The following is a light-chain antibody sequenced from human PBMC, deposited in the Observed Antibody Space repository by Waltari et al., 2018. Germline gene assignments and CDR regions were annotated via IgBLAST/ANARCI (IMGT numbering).Light chain of an antibody. CDR2: EDT. CDR3: CSYAGGSTYV. J-gene: IGLJ2*01. Sequence: QSALTQPASVSGSPGQSITISCTGIRLDVGCHNLVSWYQHHPGKAPKLMIYEDTKRPSGVSNRFSGSKSGNTASLTISGLQTEDEADYYCCSYAGGSTYVFGGGTRLTVL. CDR1: RLDVGCHNL. V-gene: IGLV2-23*01.